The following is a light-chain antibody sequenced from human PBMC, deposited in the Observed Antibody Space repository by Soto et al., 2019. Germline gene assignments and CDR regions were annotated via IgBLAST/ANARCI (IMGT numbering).Light chain of an antibody. CDR3: CSYAGSYTYV. V-gene: IGLV2-11*01. CDR2: DVS. Sequence: QSALTQPRSVSASPGQSVTISCTGTSSDVGGYNYVSWFQQHPGKAPKVMIYDVSKRPSGVPDRFSGSKSGNTASLTISGLQAEDEADYYCCSYAGSYTYVFXTGTKVTVL. J-gene: IGLJ1*01. CDR1: SSDVGGYNY.